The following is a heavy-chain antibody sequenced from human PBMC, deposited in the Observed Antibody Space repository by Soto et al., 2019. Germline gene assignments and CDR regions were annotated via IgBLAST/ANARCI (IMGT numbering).Heavy chain of an antibody. D-gene: IGHD4-4*01. CDR1: GGSFSGYY. CDR2: INHSGST. CDR3: ATHSVRGRGYYYYYYMDV. Sequence: PSETLSLTCAVYGGSFSGYYWSWIRQPPGKGLEWIGEINHSGSTNYNPSLKSRVTISVDTSKNQFSLKLSSVTAADTAVYYCATHSVRGRGYYYYYYMDVWGKGTTVTVSS. J-gene: IGHJ6*03. V-gene: IGHV4-34*01.